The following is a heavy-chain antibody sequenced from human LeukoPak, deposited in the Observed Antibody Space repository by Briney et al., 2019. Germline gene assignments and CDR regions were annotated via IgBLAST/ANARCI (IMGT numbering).Heavy chain of an antibody. J-gene: IGHJ3*01. D-gene: IGHD4-17*01. CDR3: AREDTSVTKFAFDL. CDR2: INSDGSST. Sequence: PGGTLRLSCAASGFTFSSYWMHWVRQAPGKGLVWVSRINSDGSSTSYADSVKGRFTISRDNAKNTLFLQMNSLRAEDTAIYYCAREDTSVTKFAFDLWGQGTMVTVSS. CDR1: GFTFSSYW. V-gene: IGHV3-74*01.